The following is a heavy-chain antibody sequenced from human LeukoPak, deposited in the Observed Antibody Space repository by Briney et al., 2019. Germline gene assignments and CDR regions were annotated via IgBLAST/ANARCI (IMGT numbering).Heavy chain of an antibody. CDR1: GGSISINTYY. CDR3: ARSRYYDGSGYFFDY. D-gene: IGHD3-22*01. V-gene: IGHV4-39*01. CDR2: TFYKRST. J-gene: IGHJ4*02. Sequence: PSETLSLTCTVSGGSISINTYYWGWIRQSPGKGLDWIGSTFYKRSTYYNPSLKSRVTISVDTSKNHFSLQLSSVTAADTAVYYCARSRYYDGSGYFFDYWGQGILVTVS.